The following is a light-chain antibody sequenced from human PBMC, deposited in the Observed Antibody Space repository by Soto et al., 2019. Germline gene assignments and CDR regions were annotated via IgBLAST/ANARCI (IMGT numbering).Light chain of an antibody. Sequence: QSSLTQSASVSGSPGQSITISCTGTSSDVGGYNYVSWYQQHPGRAPKVMIYDVSSRPSGVSNRFSGSKSGNTASLTISGLQAEDEADYYCSSYSSSSTLRLFGGGTKVTVL. J-gene: IGLJ2*01. V-gene: IGLV2-14*01. CDR1: SSDVGGYNY. CDR2: DVS. CDR3: SSYSSSSTLRL.